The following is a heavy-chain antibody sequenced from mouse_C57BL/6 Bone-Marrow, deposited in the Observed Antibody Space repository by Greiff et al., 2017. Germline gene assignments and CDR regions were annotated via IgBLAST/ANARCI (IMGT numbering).Heavy chain of an antibody. D-gene: IGHD1-1*01. Sequence: QDQLQQPGAELVKPGASVKLSCKASGYTFTSYWMQWVKQRPGQGLEWIGEIDPSDSYTNYNQKFKGKATLTVDTSSSTAYMQLSSLTSEDSAVYYCAREGYYGSSWFAYWGQGTLVTVSA. CDR2: IDPSDSYT. V-gene: IGHV1-50*01. J-gene: IGHJ3*01. CDR1: GYTFTSYW. CDR3: AREGYYGSSWFAY.